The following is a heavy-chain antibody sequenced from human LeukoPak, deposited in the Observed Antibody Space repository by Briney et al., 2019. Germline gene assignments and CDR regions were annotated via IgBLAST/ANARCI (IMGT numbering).Heavy chain of an antibody. CDR3: ARGQDTVVVPAAIWFDP. CDR2: IYHSGST. J-gene: IGHJ5*02. V-gene: IGHV4-4*02. Sequence: PSGTLSLTCAVSGGSISSSNWWSWVRQPPGKGLEWIGEIYHSGSTNYNPSLKSRVTISVDKSKNQFSLKLSSVTAADTAVYYCARGQDTVVVPAAIWFDPWGQGTLVTVSS. CDR1: GGSISSSNW. D-gene: IGHD2-2*01.